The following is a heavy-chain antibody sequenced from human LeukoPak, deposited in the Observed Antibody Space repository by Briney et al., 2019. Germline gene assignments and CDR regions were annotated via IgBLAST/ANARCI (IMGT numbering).Heavy chain of an antibody. J-gene: IGHJ4*02. D-gene: IGHD3-16*02. CDR3: ARGKPYDYAWGSYRPPGY. Sequence: GASVKVSCKASGYTFTSYDINWVRQATGQGLEWMGWMNPNSGNTGYAQKFQGRVTMTRNTSISTAYMELSSLRSEDTAVYYCARGKPYDYAWGSYRPPGYWGQGTLVTVSS. CDR1: GYTFTSYD. V-gene: IGHV1-8*01. CDR2: MNPNSGNT.